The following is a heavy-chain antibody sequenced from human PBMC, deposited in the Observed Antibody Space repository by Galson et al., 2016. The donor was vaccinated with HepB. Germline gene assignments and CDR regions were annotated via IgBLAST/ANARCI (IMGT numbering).Heavy chain of an antibody. CDR2: ISGNNDET. CDR3: AAGTWEFLQH. J-gene: IGHJ1*01. D-gene: IGHD6-13*01. Sequence: SVKASCKASGYTFTNYGVSWVRQAPGQGLEWMGWISGNNDETKYVQNFQGRVTMTTDTSTSTGYMELRSLRSDDTAVYYCAAGTWEFLQHWGQGTLVIVSS. CDR1: GYTFTNYG. V-gene: IGHV1-18*01.